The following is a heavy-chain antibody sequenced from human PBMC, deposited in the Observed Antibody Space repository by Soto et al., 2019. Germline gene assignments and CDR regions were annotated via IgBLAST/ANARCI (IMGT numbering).Heavy chain of an antibody. V-gene: IGHV4-34*01. CDR3: ARGDCSSTSCYTLDWFDP. D-gene: IGHD2-2*02. CDR2: INHSGST. CDR1: GGSFSGYY. J-gene: IGHJ5*02. Sequence: SETLSLTCAVYGGSFSGYYWSWIRQSPGKGLEWIGEINHSGSTNYNPSLKSRVTISVDTSKNQFSLKLSSVTAADTAVYYCARGDCSSTSCYTLDWFDPWGQGTLVTVSS.